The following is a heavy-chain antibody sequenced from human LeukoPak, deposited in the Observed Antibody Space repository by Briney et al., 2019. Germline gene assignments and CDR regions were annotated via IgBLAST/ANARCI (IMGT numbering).Heavy chain of an antibody. CDR2: INHSGIT. J-gene: IGHJ3*02. CDR1: GGSFSGYY. D-gene: IGHD2-2*01. V-gene: IGHV4-34*01. Sequence: PSETLSLTCAVYGGSFSGYYWSWIRQPPGKGLEWSGEINHSGITNYSPSLKSRVAISVATSKNQFSLKLRSVTAADTSFYQGAKGIRDNATWPTDAFDIWGQGTMVTVSS. CDR3: AKGIRDNATWPTDAFDI.